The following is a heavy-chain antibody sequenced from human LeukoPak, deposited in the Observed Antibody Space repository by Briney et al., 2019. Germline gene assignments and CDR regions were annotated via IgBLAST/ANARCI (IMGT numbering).Heavy chain of an antibody. Sequence: SETLSLTCTVSGGSISTYYWSWIRQPPGKGLEWIGHISDSGSTNCNPSLRSRVTISVDTSKNQFSLKLSSVTAADTAMYYCAREVIGYSSAWYFDYWGQGTLVTVSS. CDR1: GGSISTYY. CDR3: AREVIGYSSAWYFDY. D-gene: IGHD6-19*01. J-gene: IGHJ4*02. CDR2: ISDSGST. V-gene: IGHV4-59*01.